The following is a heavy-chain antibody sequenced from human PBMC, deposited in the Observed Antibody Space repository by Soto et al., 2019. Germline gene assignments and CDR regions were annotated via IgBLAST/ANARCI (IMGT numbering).Heavy chain of an antibody. CDR3: ARGGGYTASGGNSGFWFDP. V-gene: IGHV4-31*03. J-gene: IGHJ5*02. D-gene: IGHD5-18*01. Sequence: SETLSLTCTVSNESMSSGGYFWVWIRQHRGKGLEWIGHISSSGSANPNPSLKSRVSMSVDSSNNQFSLKLTSVTVADTAVYYCARGGGYTASGGNSGFWFDPWGQGTLVTVSS. CDR2: ISSSGSA. CDR1: NESMSSGGYF.